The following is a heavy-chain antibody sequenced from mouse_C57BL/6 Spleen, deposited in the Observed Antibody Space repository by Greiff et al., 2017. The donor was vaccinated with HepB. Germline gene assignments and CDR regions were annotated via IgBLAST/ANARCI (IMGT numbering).Heavy chain of an antibody. D-gene: IGHD1-1*01. J-gene: IGHJ3*01. Sequence: QVQLQQPGAELVKPGASVKLSCKASGYTFTSYWMHWVKQRPGQGLEWIGMIHPNSGSTNYNEKFKSKATLTVDKSSSTAYMQLSSLTSEDSAVYYCARERGYYGSSYEAWFAYWGKGTLVTVSA. CDR2: IHPNSGST. CDR3: ARERGYYGSSYEAWFAY. V-gene: IGHV1-64*01. CDR1: GYTFTSYW.